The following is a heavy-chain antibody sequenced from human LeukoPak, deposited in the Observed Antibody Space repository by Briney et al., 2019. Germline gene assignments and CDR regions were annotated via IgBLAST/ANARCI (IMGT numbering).Heavy chain of an antibody. CDR2: IKQDGTEK. Sequence: GGSLRLSCAASGFTFSSYWMSWVRQAPGKGLEWVANIKQDGTEKYYVDSVKGRFTISRDNAKNSLYLQLSSLRAEDTAVYYCANLHYGGNSHWFDPWGQGTLVTVSS. CDR3: ANLHYGGNSHWFDP. J-gene: IGHJ5*02. V-gene: IGHV3-7*01. CDR1: GFTFSSYW. D-gene: IGHD4-23*01.